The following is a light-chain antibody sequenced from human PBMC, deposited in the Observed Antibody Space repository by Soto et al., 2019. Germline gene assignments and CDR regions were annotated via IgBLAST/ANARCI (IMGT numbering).Light chain of an antibody. CDR1: SSNIGAGYD. Sequence: QSALTQPPSVSGAPGQRATISCTGSSSNIGAGYDVHWYQQLPGTAPKLLIYGNSNRPSGVPDRFSGSKSGTSASLAITGLQAEDEADYYCQSYDSSLSGYVXGTGTKVTVL. V-gene: IGLV1-40*01. J-gene: IGLJ1*01. CDR2: GNS. CDR3: QSYDSSLSGYV.